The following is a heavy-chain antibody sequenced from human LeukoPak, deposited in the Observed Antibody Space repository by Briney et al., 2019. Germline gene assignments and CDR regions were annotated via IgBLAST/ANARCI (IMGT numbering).Heavy chain of an antibody. D-gene: IGHD3-16*01. Sequence: ASVKVSCKTSGYTFTSDGISWVRQAPGQGLEWMGWIGTYKGNTNYAQMFQGRVTMTTDTSTSTAYMELKNLRSDDTAEYYCARGGGLDVWGQGATVTVSS. CDR1: GYTFTSDG. CDR2: IGTYKGNT. CDR3: ARGGGLDV. J-gene: IGHJ6*02. V-gene: IGHV1-18*01.